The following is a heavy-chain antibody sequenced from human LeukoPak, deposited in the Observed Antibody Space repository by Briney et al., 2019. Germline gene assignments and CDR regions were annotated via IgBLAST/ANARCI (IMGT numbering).Heavy chain of an antibody. CDR3: PEGN. Sequence: PGRSLRLSCAASGFTFDDYAMHWVRQAPGKGLEWVANIKQDGSEKYYVDSVKGRFSISRDNSKNTLYLQMNSLRAEDTAISWFPEGNWGQGTLVTVSS. CDR1: GFTFDDYA. CDR2: IKQDGSEK. D-gene: IGHD6-13*01. V-gene: IGHV3-7*03. J-gene: IGHJ4*02.